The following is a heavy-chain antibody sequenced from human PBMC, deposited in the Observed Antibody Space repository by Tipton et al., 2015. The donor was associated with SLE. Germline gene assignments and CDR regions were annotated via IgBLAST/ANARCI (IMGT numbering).Heavy chain of an antibody. V-gene: IGHV5-51*03. D-gene: IGHD2-2*01. CDR2: IYPGDSDT. CDR1: GYSFSSYW. CDR3: VRRKSSSSGEFDH. J-gene: IGHJ4*02. Sequence: QLVQSGAEVKKPGESLRISCQTSGYSFSSYWFAWVRQMPGKGLEWMGIIYPGDSDTRYSPSFQGQVTISVDKSISTAYLQWGSLKASDTAMYYCVRRKSSSSGEFDHWGQGSLVTVSS.